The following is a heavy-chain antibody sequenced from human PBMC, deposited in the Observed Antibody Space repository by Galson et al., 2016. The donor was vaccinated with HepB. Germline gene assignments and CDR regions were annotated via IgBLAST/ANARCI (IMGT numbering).Heavy chain of an antibody. Sequence: SETLSLTCAVSGGFVSSGNWWSWVRQPPGKGLEWIGEINNSGTTKYNPSLKNRVTISVDPARNQFSLNVNFVTAADTAVYYCARGLAVAATLSWRGWEQANWFDPWGQGTLVTVSS. CDR1: GGFVSSGNW. CDR3: ARGLAVAATLSWRGWEQANWFDP. V-gene: IGHV4-4*02. CDR2: INNSGTT. D-gene: IGHD6-19*01. J-gene: IGHJ5*02.